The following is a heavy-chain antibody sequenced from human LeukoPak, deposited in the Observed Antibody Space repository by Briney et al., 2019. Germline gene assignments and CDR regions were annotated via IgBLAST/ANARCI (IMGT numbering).Heavy chain of an antibody. Sequence: GGSLRLSCAASGLTVSSYMSWVRQAPGKGLEWVSVIYSGGSIYYADSVKGRFTISRDKSKNTLYLQMNSLRAEDTAVYYCARSTNPYCSSPNCLYVGAFYFHAWGQGNMVTVSS. CDR3: ARSTNPYCSSPNCLYVGAFYFHA. D-gene: IGHD2-2*01. CDR1: GLTVSSY. V-gene: IGHV3-66*01. J-gene: IGHJ4*02. CDR2: IYSGGSI.